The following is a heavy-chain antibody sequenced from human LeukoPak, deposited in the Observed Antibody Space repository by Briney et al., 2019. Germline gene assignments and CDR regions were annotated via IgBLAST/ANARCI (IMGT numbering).Heavy chain of an antibody. J-gene: IGHJ5*02. CDR2: IYTSGST. CDR3: ARDREVRGVIGWFDP. Sequence: SEALSLTCTVSGGSISSYYWSWIRQPAGKRLEWIGRIYTSGSTNYNPSLKSRVTMSVDTSKNQFSLKLSSVTAADTAVYYCARDREVRGVIGWFDPWGQGTLVTVSS. CDR1: GGSISSYY. V-gene: IGHV4-4*07. D-gene: IGHD3-10*01.